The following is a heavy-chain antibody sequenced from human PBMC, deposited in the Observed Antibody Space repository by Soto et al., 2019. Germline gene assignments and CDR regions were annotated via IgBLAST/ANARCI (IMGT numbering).Heavy chain of an antibody. V-gene: IGHV3-9*01. J-gene: IGHJ6*02. Sequence: PGGSLRLSCAASGFTFDDYAMHWVRQAPGKGLEWVSGISWNSGSIGYADSVKGRFTISRDNAKNSLYLQMNSLRAEDTALYYCAKDYRAADGMDVWGQGTTVTVSS. CDR1: GFTFDDYA. CDR2: ISWNSGSI. D-gene: IGHD6-13*01. CDR3: AKDYRAADGMDV.